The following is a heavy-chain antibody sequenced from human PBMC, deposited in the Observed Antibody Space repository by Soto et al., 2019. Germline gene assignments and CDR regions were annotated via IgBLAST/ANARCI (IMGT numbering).Heavy chain of an antibody. Sequence: SETLSLTCTVSGGSISSGGYYWSWIRQHPGKGLEWIGYIYYSGSTYYNPSLKSRVTISVDTSKNQFSLKLSSVTAADTAVYYCARAGRYYGSGSYYNVNWFDPWGQGTLVTVSS. CDR3: ARAGRYYGSGSYYNVNWFDP. V-gene: IGHV4-31*03. CDR1: GGSISSGGYY. D-gene: IGHD3-10*01. J-gene: IGHJ5*02. CDR2: IYYSGST.